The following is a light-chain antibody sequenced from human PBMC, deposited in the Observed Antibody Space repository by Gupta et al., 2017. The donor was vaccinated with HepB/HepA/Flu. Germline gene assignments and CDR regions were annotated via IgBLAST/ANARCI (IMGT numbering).Light chain of an antibody. CDR2: LNSDGSH. J-gene: IGLJ2*01. CDR1: SGHSSYA. CDR3: QTWGTFVV. Sequence: QLVLTQSPSASAPLGASVKLTCTLSSGHSSYAIAWHQQQPEKGPRYLMKLNSDGSHSKGDGIPDRFSGSSSGAERYLTISSLHSEDEADYYCQTWGTFVVFGGGTKLTVL. V-gene: IGLV4-69*01.